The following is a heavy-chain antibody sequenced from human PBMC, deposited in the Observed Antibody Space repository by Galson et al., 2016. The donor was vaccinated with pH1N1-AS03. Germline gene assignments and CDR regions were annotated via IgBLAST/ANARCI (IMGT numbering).Heavy chain of an antibody. D-gene: IGHD6-6*01. CDR3: ARGHYSSSFYWFDP. V-gene: IGHV6-1*01. CDR1: GDSVSSNSAA. CDR2: TYYRSKWYN. Sequence: CAISGDSVSSNSAAWHWIRQSPSRGLEWLGRTYYRSKWYNDYAVSVKSRITINPDTSKNQFSLQLNSVTPEDTAVYYCARGHYSSSFYWFDPWGQGTLVTVSS. J-gene: IGHJ5*02.